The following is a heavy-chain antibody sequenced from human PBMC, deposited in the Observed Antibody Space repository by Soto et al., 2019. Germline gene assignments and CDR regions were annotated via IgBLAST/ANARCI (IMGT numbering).Heavy chain of an antibody. CDR1: GFIFSSDW. D-gene: IGHD2-15*01. V-gene: IGHV3-7*01. J-gene: IGHJ4*02. CDR2: IKPDGTEK. Sequence: GGSLRLSCAASGFIFSSDWMSWVRQAPGKGPEWVANIKPDGTEKDYVDSVKGRFTISRDNAKNSLYLQMDSLRAEDTAVYYCARATQWGQGTLVTVSS. CDR3: ARATQ.